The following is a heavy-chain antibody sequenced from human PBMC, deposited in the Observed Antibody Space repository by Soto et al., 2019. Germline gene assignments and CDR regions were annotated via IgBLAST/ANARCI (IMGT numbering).Heavy chain of an antibody. V-gene: IGHV1-18*04. D-gene: IGHD3-3*01. CDR3: ARDSNPFGVVIRKPGAHNYGMDV. J-gene: IGHJ6*02. CDR1: SYPVTSYG. Sequence: QVHLVQSGAEVKKPGASVTISCKASSYPVTSYGFSWVRQAPGQGLQWIGRISAYNGNTEYAQNVQDRVTMTADTSTSTAYMELRGLRSDDTAVYFRARDSNPFGVVIRKPGAHNYGMDVWGQGTTVTVSS. CDR2: ISAYNGNT.